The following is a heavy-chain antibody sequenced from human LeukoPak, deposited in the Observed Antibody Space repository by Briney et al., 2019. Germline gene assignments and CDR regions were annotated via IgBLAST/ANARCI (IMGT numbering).Heavy chain of an antibody. CDR1: GFTFSTFA. CDR2: IFPSGGEI. CDR3: ARDLSSSWRGWFDP. V-gene: IGHV3-23*01. D-gene: IGHD6-13*01. Sequence: QPGGSLRLSCEASGFTFSTFAMIWVRQPPGKGLEWVSSIFPSGGEIHYADSVRGRFTISRDNAKNSLYLQMNSLRAEDTAVYYCARDLSSSWRGWFDPWGQGTLVTVSS. J-gene: IGHJ5*02.